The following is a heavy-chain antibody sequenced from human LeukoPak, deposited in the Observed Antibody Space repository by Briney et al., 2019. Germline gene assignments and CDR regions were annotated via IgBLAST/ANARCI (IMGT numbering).Heavy chain of an antibody. CDR3: ARNIPLNYDILTGYYSLAYSDY. J-gene: IGHJ4*02. Sequence: PSETLSLTCAVYGGSFSGYYWSWIRQPPGEGLEWIGEINHSGSTNYNPSLKSRVTISVDTSKNQFSLKLSSVTAADTAVYYCARNIPLNYDILTGYYSLAYSDYWGQGTLVTVSS. V-gene: IGHV4-34*01. CDR2: INHSGST. D-gene: IGHD3-9*01. CDR1: GGSFSGYY.